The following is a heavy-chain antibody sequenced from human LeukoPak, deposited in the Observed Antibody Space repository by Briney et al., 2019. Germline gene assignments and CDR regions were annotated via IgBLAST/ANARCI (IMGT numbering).Heavy chain of an antibody. CDR1: GGSFSGYY. Sequence: SETLSLTCAVYGGSFSGYYWSWIRQPPGKGLEWIGEINHSGSTNYNPSLKSRVTISVDTSKNQFSLKLSSVTAADTAVYYCARDGARYYYDSSGYYSLLGYWGQGTLVTVSS. J-gene: IGHJ4*02. CDR3: ARDGARYYYDSSGYYSLLGY. D-gene: IGHD3-22*01. V-gene: IGHV4-34*01. CDR2: INHSGST.